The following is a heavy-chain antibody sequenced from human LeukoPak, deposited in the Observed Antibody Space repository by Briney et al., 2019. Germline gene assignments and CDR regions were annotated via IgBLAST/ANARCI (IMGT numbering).Heavy chain of an antibody. Sequence: SETLSLTCSVSGDSISSNTYYWSWIRQPPGKGLEWIGYIHYTGSTNYNPSLKSRVTISEDTSKNQFSLQLSSVTAADTAVYYCARYNFDSSGYYRRWFDSWGQGTLVTVSS. CDR1: GDSISSNTYY. D-gene: IGHD3-22*01. V-gene: IGHV4-61*05. J-gene: IGHJ5*02. CDR3: ARYNFDSSGYYRRWFDS. CDR2: IHYTGST.